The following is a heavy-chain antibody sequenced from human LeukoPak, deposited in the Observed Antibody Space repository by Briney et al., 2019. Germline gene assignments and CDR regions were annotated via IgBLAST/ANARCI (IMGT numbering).Heavy chain of an antibody. CDR3: AKDLYGDHDFDC. J-gene: IGHJ4*02. V-gene: IGHV3-23*01. CDR1: GFTFSSYA. CDR2: ISGSGGNT. D-gene: IGHD4-17*01. Sequence: GGSLRLSCAASGFTFSSYAMSWVRQAPGKGLEWVSVISGSGGNTYYADSVKGRFTISRDNSKNTLYLQLNSLRAEDTAVYYCAKDLYGDHDFDCWGQGTLVTVSS.